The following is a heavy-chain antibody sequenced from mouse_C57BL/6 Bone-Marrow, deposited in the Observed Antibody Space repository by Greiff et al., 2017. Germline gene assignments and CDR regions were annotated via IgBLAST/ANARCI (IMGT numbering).Heavy chain of an antibody. D-gene: IGHD4-1*01. V-gene: IGHV1-82*01. CDR1: GYAFSSSW. CDR2: IYPGDGDT. CDR3: GRNWHYAMDY. Sequence: VQLQQSGPELVKPGASVKISCKASGYAFSSSWMNWVKQRPGKGLEWLGRIYPGDGDTNYNGKFKGQATLTADKNSSTDDMHLSSLTSEDSAVYFCGRNWHYAMDYWGQGTSVTVSS. J-gene: IGHJ4*01.